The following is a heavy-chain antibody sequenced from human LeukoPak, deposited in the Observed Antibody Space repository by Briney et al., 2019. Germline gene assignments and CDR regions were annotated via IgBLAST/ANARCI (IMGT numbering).Heavy chain of an antibody. CDR2: IYYTGRA. CDR3: ARLHLYYDILTPRYFDL. CDR1: TDSMTSYY. D-gene: IGHD3-9*01. J-gene: IGHJ2*01. V-gene: IGHV4-59*08. Sequence: SETLSLTCSVFTDSMTSYYWSWIRQPPGKGLEWIGYIYYTGRANYNPSLKSRVSISVDTSKNQFSLKFSSVTAADTAVYFCARLHLYYDILTPRYFDLWGRGTLVTVSS.